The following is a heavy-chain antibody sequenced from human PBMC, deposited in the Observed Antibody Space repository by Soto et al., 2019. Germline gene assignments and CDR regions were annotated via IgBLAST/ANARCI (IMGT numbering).Heavy chain of an antibody. D-gene: IGHD5-12*01. CDR1: GFSLSSIGMG. J-gene: IGHJ4*02. CDR3: ARLTRGVYDSGRLWEKFDS. Sequence: QITVKASGLTLVKPTETLTLTCTFSGFSLSSIGMGVGWIRQPPGKALEWLALIYWDDDKRYSPSLSSRLTITKDPSKNEVDLTMTNMDPVDTATYYCARLTRGVYDSGRLWEKFDSWGQGTLVTVSS. CDR2: IYWDDDK. V-gene: IGHV2-5*02.